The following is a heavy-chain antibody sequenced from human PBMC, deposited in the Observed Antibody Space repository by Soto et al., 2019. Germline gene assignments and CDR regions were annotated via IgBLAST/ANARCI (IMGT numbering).Heavy chain of an antibody. CDR2: TYYRSKWYN. CDR1: GDIVSSNNAA. CDR3: ARADCSGSGGYVFRGMDV. J-gene: IGHJ6*04. V-gene: IGHV6-1*01. Sequence: SQTLSLTCAISGDIVSSNNAAWNWIRQSPSRGLEWLGRTYYRSKWYNDYAVSVKSRISINPDTYKNQFSLQLNSVTPEDTAVYYCARADCSGSGGYVFRGMDVWGKGTKVTVSS. D-gene: IGHD2-15*01.